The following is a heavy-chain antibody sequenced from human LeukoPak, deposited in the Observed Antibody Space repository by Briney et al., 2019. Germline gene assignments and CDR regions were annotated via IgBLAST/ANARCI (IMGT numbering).Heavy chain of an antibody. Sequence: SETLSLTCTVFGYSISSGYNWGWIRQPPGKGLEWIGNIYHSGTTYYNPSLKSRVTISVDTSKNQFSLKLSSVTAADTAAYYCARDFWFDYWGQGTLVTVSS. CDR3: ARDFWFDY. CDR2: IYHSGTT. V-gene: IGHV4-38-2*02. D-gene: IGHD3-3*01. J-gene: IGHJ4*02. CDR1: GYSISSGYN.